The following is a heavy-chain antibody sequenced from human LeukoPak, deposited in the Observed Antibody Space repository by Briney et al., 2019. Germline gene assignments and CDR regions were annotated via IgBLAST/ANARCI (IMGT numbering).Heavy chain of an antibody. Sequence: ASVKVSCKASGYTFTSYYMHWVRQAPGQGLEWMGIINPSGGSTSYAQKFQGRVTMTRDTSTSTVYMELSSLRSEDTAVYYCARDVEGGFNQHLSFDYWGQGTLVTVSS. D-gene: IGHD1-14*01. CDR2: INPSGGST. CDR3: ARDVEGGFNQHLSFDY. J-gene: IGHJ4*02. V-gene: IGHV1-46*01. CDR1: GYTFTSYY.